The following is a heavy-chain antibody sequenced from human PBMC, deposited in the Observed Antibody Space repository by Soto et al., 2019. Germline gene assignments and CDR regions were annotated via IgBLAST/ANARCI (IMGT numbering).Heavy chain of an antibody. V-gene: IGHV1-18*01. CDR2: ISAYNGNT. Sequence: QVKLVQSGAEVKKPGASVKVSCKASGYTFTSYGISWVRQAPGQGLEWMGWISAYNGNTNYAQKLQGRVTMTTDTSTSTAYMELRSLRSDDTAVYYCARKYYDFWSGYYKAYYFDYWGQGTLVTVSS. J-gene: IGHJ4*02. CDR3: ARKYYDFWSGYYKAYYFDY. CDR1: GYTFTSYG. D-gene: IGHD3-3*01.